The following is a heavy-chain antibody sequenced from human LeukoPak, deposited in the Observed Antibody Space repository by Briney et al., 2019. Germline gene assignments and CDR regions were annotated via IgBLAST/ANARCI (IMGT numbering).Heavy chain of an antibody. CDR1: GFTFSSYA. CDR3: AKAPIAVADEYYFDY. V-gene: IGHV3-23*01. J-gene: IGHJ4*02. CDR2: ISGSGGST. Sequence: RGSLRLSCAASGFTFSSYAMSWVRQAPGKGLEWVSAISGSGGSTYYADSVKGRFTISRDNSKNTLYLQMNSLRAEDTAVYYCAKAPIAVADEYYFDYWGQGTLVTVSS. D-gene: IGHD6-19*01.